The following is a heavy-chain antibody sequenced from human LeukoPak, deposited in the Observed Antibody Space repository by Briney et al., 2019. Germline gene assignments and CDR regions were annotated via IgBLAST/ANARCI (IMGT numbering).Heavy chain of an antibody. CDR1: GFTFSSYD. D-gene: IGHD3-10*01. CDR3: ARGSMVRGVFDP. V-gene: IGHV3-13*01. CDR2: IGTAGDT. J-gene: IGHJ5*02. Sequence: PGGSLRLFCAASGFTFSSYDMHWVRPATGKGLEWVSAIGTAGDTYYPGSVKGRFTISRENAKNSLYLQMNSLRAEDTAVYYCARGSMVRGVFDPWGQGTLVTVSS.